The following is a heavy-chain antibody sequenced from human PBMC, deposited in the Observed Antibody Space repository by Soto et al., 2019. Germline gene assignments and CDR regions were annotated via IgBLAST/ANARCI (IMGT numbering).Heavy chain of an antibody. J-gene: IGHJ4*02. V-gene: IGHV4-59*08. CDR3: ARRWGEYFDY. CDR1: GGSISSYY. Sequence: SETLSLTCTVSGGSISSYYWSWLRQPPGKGLEWIGYIYYSGSTNYNPSLKSRVTISVDTSKNQFSLKLSLKLSSVTAADTAVYYCARRWGEYFDYWGQGTLVTVS. CDR2: IYYSGST. D-gene: IGHD2-21*01.